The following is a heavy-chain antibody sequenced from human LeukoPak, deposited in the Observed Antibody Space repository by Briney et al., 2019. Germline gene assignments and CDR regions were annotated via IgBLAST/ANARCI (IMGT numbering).Heavy chain of an antibody. Sequence: GGSLRLSCVASGFTFSSYWMHWVRQDPRKGLVWVSRINGDGRNINYADSVRGRFTISRDNAKNTLYLQMNSLRAEDTAVYYCAKEMVYGDYNYYYGMDVWGQGTTVTVSS. CDR2: INGDGRNI. V-gene: IGHV3-74*01. D-gene: IGHD4-17*01. J-gene: IGHJ6*02. CDR3: AKEMVYGDYNYYYGMDV. CDR1: GFTFSSYW.